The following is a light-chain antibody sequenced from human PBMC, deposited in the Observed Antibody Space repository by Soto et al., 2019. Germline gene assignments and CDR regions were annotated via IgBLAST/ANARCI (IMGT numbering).Light chain of an antibody. CDR3: QQASSFPPT. Sequence: DILMTQSPSSLSAPVGDRVSISCRASQDIDKWLAWFQQKPGKAPKLLISAASTLQNGVSSRFSGSGSGTDFTLTIQSLQPDDIGTYYCQQASSFPPTFGQGTKLEIK. CDR2: AAS. CDR1: QDIDKW. V-gene: IGKV1-12*01. J-gene: IGKJ2*01.